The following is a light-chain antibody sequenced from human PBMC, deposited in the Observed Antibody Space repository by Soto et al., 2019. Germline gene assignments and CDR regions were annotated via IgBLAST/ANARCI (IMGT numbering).Light chain of an antibody. CDR1: SSDVGGYNY. CDR2: DVS. CDR3: AAWDDSLSWV. Sequence: QSALTQPRSVSGSPGQSVTISCTGTSSDVGGYNYVSWYQQHPGKAPKLMIYDVSKRPSGVPDRFSGSKSGTSASLAISGLQPEDEADYYCAAWDDSLSWVFGGGTQLTVL. V-gene: IGLV2-11*01. J-gene: IGLJ3*02.